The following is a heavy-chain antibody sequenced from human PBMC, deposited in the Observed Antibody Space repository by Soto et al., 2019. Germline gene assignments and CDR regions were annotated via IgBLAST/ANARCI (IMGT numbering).Heavy chain of an antibody. D-gene: IGHD3-22*01. CDR1: GGTFSSYA. Sequence: QVQLVQSGAEAKKPGSSVKVSCKASGGTFSSYAISWVRQAPGQGLEWMGGIIPIFGTANYAQKFQGRVTITADEYTSTAYMELSSLRSEDTAVYYCARVPYYYDSSGSKYYCYGMDVWGQGTTVTVSS. V-gene: IGHV1-69*01. CDR2: IIPIFGTA. J-gene: IGHJ6*02. CDR3: ARVPYYYDSSGSKYYCYGMDV.